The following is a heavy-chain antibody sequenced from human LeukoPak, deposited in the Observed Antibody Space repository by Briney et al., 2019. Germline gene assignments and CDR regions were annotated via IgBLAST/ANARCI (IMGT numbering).Heavy chain of an antibody. CDR1: GFTLRNAG. Sequence: GGSLSLSGAGPGFTLRNAGMNWVRKAPGKGREWVAIIWYDGSNEYYGDSVKGRFIISRDDSRNTLYLQMNSLRAEDTAVYFCGRARGAYSTSWIDYWGQGTLVTVSS. CDR2: IWYDGSNE. V-gene: IGHV3-33*01. CDR3: GRARGAYSTSWIDY. J-gene: IGHJ4*02. D-gene: IGHD6-13*01.